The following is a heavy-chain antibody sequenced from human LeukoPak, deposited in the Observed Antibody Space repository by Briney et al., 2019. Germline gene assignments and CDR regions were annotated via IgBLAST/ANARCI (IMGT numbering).Heavy chain of an antibody. Sequence: SETLSLTCAVYGGSFSGYYWSWLRQPPGKGLEWIGEINHSGSTNYNPSLKSRVTISVDTSKNQFSLKLSSVTAADTAVYYCARGDGAAAGTNAFDIWGRGTMVTVSS. J-gene: IGHJ3*02. V-gene: IGHV4-34*01. CDR1: GGSFSGYY. CDR3: ARGDGAAAGTNAFDI. D-gene: IGHD6-13*01. CDR2: INHSGST.